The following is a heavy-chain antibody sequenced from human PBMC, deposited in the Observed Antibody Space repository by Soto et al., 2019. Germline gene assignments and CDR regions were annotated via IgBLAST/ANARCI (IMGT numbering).Heavy chain of an antibody. CDR2: FNPSDDTT. Sequence: QVQLVQSGAEVKKPGASVKVSCKASGYTFTNYYMHWVRQAPGQGLEWVGMFNPSDDTTYYAQKLQGRVTMTRNTSTSTVYMELRSLRSDDTAVYYCASEPSSLAAAGSSYGLDVWGQGTSVTVSS. J-gene: IGHJ6*02. CDR1: GYTFTNYY. V-gene: IGHV1-46*01. D-gene: IGHD6-13*01. CDR3: ASEPSSLAAAGSSYGLDV.